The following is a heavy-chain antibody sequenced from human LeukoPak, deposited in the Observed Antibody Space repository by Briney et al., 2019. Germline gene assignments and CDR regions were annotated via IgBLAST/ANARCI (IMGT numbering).Heavy chain of an antibody. Sequence: GGSLRLSCAASGFTSSSYAMSWVRQAPGKGLEWVSAISGSGGSTYYADSVKGRFTISRDNSKNMLYLQMNSLRAEDTAVYYCARSGVEAFDIWGQGTMVTVSS. J-gene: IGHJ3*02. CDR1: GFTSSSYA. CDR3: ARSGVEAFDI. D-gene: IGHD3-10*01. CDR2: ISGSGGST. V-gene: IGHV3-23*01.